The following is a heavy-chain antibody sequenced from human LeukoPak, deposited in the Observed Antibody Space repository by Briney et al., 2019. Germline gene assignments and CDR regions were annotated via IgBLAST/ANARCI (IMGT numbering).Heavy chain of an antibody. D-gene: IGHD5-12*01. CDR2: INPSGGST. V-gene: IGHV1-46*01. CDR1: GYTFTSYY. CDR3: AREHHGWLHRGYFDY. Sequence: ASVTVSCKASGYTFTSYYMHWVRQAPGQGLEWMGIINPSGGSTSYAQKFQGRVTMTRDTSTSTVYMELSSLRSEDTAVYYCAREHHGWLHRGYFDYWGQGTLVTVSS. J-gene: IGHJ4*02.